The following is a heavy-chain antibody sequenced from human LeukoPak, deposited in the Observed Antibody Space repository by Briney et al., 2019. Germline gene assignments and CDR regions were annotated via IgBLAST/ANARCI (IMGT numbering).Heavy chain of an antibody. CDR2: IRDKPNSYTT. Sequence: GGSLRLSCAASGFTFSDHYMNWVRQAPGKGLEWVGRIRDKPNSYTTEYAAPVKGRFTISRDDSKNSMYLQMNSLKTEDTAVYYCARERWRSGSYHDAFDIWGQGTMVTVSS. J-gene: IGHJ3*02. CDR3: ARERWRSGSYHDAFDI. CDR1: GFTFSDHY. V-gene: IGHV3-72*01. D-gene: IGHD1-26*01.